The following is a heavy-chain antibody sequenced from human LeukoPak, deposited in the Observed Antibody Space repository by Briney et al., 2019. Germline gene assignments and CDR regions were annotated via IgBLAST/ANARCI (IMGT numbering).Heavy chain of an antibody. V-gene: IGHV3-48*03. CDR3: ARSGTTVVTFDYYYMDV. Sequence: GGSLRLSCAASGFTFSSYEMNWVRQAPGKGLEWVSYISSSGSTIYYADSVKGRFTISRDNAKNSLYLQMNSLRAEDTAVYYCARSGTTVVTFDYYYMDVWGKGTTVTISS. D-gene: IGHD4-23*01. CDR2: ISSSGSTI. J-gene: IGHJ6*03. CDR1: GFTFSSYE.